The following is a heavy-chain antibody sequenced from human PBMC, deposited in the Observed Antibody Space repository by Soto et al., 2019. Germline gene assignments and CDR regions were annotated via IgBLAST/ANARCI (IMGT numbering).Heavy chain of an antibody. CDR3: ARRYSYGSLYYYYGMDV. CDR2: IYYSGST. D-gene: IGHD5-18*01. Sequence: SSETLSLTCTVSGGSISSSSYYWGWIRQPPGKGLEWIGSIYYSGSTYYNPSLKSRVTISVDTSKNQFSLKLSSVTAADTAVYYCARRYSYGSLYYYYGMDVWGQGTTVTVSS. J-gene: IGHJ6*02. V-gene: IGHV4-39*01. CDR1: GGSISSSSYY.